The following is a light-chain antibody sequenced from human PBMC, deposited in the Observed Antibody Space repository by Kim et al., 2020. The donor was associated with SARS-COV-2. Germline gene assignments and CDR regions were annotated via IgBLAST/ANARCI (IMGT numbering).Light chain of an antibody. J-gene: IGKJ1*01. V-gene: IGKV2-30*02. CDR1: QSLAHRDGNTY. Sequence: RPASISCRATQSLAHRDGNTYLSWFHQRPGQSPRRLIYKVSERESGVPDRFSGSGSGTDFTLKITRVEAEDVGVYYCLQGTYWPTFGQGTKVDIK. CDR3: LQGTYWPT. CDR2: KVS.